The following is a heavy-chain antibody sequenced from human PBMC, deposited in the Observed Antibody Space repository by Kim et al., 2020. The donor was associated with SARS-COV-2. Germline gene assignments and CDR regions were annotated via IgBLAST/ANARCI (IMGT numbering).Heavy chain of an antibody. Sequence: ASVKVSCKAAGYTFSTYGISWVRQAPGQGLEWMGWISPYTGNTIYAQNLRGRVTMTTDTSTNTAYMELRSLRSDDAAVYYFARDDKTYLGYDSSSWGQYGMDVWGQGSTVTVSS. D-gene: IGHD3-22*01. V-gene: IGHV1-18*01. CDR2: ISPYTGNT. CDR1: GYTFSTYG. J-gene: IGHJ6*01. CDR3: ARDDKTYLGYDSSSWGQYGMDV.